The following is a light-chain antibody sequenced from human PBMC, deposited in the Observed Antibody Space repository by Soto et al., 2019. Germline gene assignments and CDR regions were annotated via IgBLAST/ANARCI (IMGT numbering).Light chain of an antibody. V-gene: IGLV2-11*01. CDR1: SSDVGGYNY. J-gene: IGLJ2*01. Sequence: ALTQPRSVSGSPGQSVTISCTGTSSDVGGYNYVSWYQRHPGKAPKLIISDVTKRPSGVPDRFSGSKSGNTASLTISGLQAEDEADYDCCSHAGSDILIFGGGTKLTVL. CDR3: CSHAGSDILI. CDR2: DVT.